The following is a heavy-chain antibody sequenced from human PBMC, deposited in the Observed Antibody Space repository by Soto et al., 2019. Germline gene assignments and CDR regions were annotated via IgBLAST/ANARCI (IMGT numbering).Heavy chain of an antibody. CDR3: AILTLDAPTMDV. CDR2: ITSSSSYI. J-gene: IGHJ6*02. D-gene: IGHD1-1*01. CDR1: GFTFSSYS. V-gene: IGHV3-21*01. Sequence: EVQLVESGGGLVKPGGSLRLSCAASGFTFSSYSMNWVRQAPGKGLEWVSSITSSSSYIYYAASVKGRFTSSRDNAKNSLYLQMNSLRAEDTAVYYCAILTLDAPTMDVWGQGTTVTVSS.